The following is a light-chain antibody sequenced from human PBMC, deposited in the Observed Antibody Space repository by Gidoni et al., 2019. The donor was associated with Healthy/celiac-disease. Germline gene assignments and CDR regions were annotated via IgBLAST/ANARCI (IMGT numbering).Light chain of an antibody. V-gene: IGKV1-33*01. J-gene: IGKJ3*01. Sequence: IQITQVPSSLSASVGDRVTITCQASQDISNYLNWYQQKPGKAPKLLIYDASNLETGVPSRFSGSGSGTDFTFTISSLQPEDIATYYCQQYDNLPFTFGPXTKVDIK. CDR3: QQYDNLPFT. CDR2: DAS. CDR1: QDISNY.